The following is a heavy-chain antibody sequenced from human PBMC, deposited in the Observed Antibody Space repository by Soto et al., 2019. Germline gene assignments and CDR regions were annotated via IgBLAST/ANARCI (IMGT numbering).Heavy chain of an antibody. Sequence: QVQLVESGGGVVQPGRSLRLSCAASGFTFSDYGMHWVRQAPGKGLQWVAFIWHDGGNKYYAESVKGRFTISRDNSKNSVYQQMDNVRDENKAVDYCARDGDANSGFGKDYWGQRTLVTVSS. D-gene: IGHD3-16*01. V-gene: IGHV3-33*01. CDR3: ARDGDANSGFGKDY. J-gene: IGHJ4*02. CDR1: GFTFSDYG. CDR2: IWHDGGNK.